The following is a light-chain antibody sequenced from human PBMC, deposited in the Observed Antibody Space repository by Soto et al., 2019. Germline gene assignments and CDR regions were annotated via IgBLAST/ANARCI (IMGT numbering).Light chain of an antibody. CDR3: LQDYNYPRT. J-gene: IGKJ1*01. Sequence: DIQMTQSPSSLSASFLDRVTITCLSSQNIIFYLNWYQQKPGEAPKLLIYAASNLQSGVPSRFSGSGSGTDFTLTISSLQPEDFATYYCLQDYNYPRTFGQGTKVDI. CDR2: AAS. V-gene: IGKV1-39*01. CDR1: QNIIFY.